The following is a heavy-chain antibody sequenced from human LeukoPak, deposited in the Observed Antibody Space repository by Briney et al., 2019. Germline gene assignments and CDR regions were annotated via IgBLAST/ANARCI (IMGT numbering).Heavy chain of an antibody. V-gene: IGHV3-48*01. Sequence: GGSLRLSCAASGFTFSDYSMNWVRQAPGKGLEWISYIGIDSGNTNYADSVKGRFTISGDKAQNSLYLQMNSLRVEDTAVYYCARDYKYAFDNWGQGTLVTVSS. D-gene: IGHD5-24*01. CDR1: GFTFSDYS. CDR3: ARDYKYAFDN. J-gene: IGHJ4*02. CDR2: IGIDSGNT.